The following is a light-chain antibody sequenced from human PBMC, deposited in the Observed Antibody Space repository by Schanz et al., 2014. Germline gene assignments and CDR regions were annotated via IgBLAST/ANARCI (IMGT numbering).Light chain of an antibody. V-gene: IGLV2-14*03. CDR1: SSDVGSSKY. CDR2: EVS. J-gene: IGLJ2*01. Sequence: QSALTQPASVSASLGQSITISCTGSSSDVGSSKYVSWYQQFPGKAPKPLIYEVSVRLSGVSSRFSGSKSDNTASLTISGLQAEDEADYYCSSYTSSGPVVFGGGTKLTVL. CDR3: SSYTSSGPVV.